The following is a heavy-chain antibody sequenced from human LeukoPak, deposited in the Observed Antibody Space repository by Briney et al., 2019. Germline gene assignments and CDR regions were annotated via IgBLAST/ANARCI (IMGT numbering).Heavy chain of an antibody. V-gene: IGHV4-34*01. CDR1: GESFSGYY. J-gene: IGHJ4*02. D-gene: IGHD5-12*01. CDR3: ACRGRGYSGYGLTSY. Sequence: SETLSLTCAVYGESFSGYYWSWIRQPPGKGLEWMGEINHSGSTNYNPSLKSRVTLSVDTSKNQFSLKLSSVTAADTAVYYCACRGRGYSGYGLTSYWGQGTLVTVSS. CDR2: INHSGST.